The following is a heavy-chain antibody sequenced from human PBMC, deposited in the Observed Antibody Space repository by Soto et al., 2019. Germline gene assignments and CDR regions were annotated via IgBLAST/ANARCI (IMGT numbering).Heavy chain of an antibody. CDR2: ISSSSSYI. J-gene: IGHJ6*02. D-gene: IGHD2-2*01. CDR3: ARVRRYCSSTSCYDGGMDV. V-gene: IGHV3-21*01. CDR1: GFTFSSYS. Sequence: GGSLRLSCAASGFTFSSYSMNWVRQAPGKGLEWVSSISSSSSYIYYADSVKGRFTISRDNAKNSLYLQMKSLRAEDTAVYYCARVRRYCSSTSCYDGGMDVWGQGTTVTVSS.